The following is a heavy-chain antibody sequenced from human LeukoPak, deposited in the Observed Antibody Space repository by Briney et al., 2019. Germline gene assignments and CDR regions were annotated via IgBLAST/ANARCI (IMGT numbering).Heavy chain of an antibody. CDR3: ARAGDFWSGFSGGAFDI. V-gene: IGHV3-30-3*01. J-gene: IGHJ3*02. Sequence: GGSLRLSCAASGFTFSSYAMHWVRQAPGKGLEWVAVISYDGSNKYYADSVKGRFTISRDNSKNTLYLQMNSLRAEDTAVYYCARAGDFWSGFSGGAFDIWGQGTMVTVSS. CDR2: ISYDGSNK. D-gene: IGHD3-3*01. CDR1: GFTFSSYA.